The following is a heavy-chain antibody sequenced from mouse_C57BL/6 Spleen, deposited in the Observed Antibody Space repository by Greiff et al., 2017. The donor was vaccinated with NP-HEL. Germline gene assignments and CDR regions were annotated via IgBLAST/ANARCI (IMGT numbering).Heavy chain of an antibody. CDR3: EGWEGNYCGSRYVGYFDV. CDR1: GYTFTSYW. Sequence: QVQLQQPGAELVKPGASVKMSCKASGYTFTSYWITWVKQRPGQGLEWIGDIYPGSGSTNYIDKFKSQATMTVDTSSSTAYLQLSSLTSEDSAVFYCEGWEGNYCGSRYVGYFDVWGKGTTVTVSS. D-gene: IGHD1-1*01. J-gene: IGHJ1*03. V-gene: IGHV1-55*01. CDR2: IYPGSGST.